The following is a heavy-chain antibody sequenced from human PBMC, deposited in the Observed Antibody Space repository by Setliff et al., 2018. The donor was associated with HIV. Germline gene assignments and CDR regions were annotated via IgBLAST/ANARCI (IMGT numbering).Heavy chain of an antibody. J-gene: IGHJ6*02. CDR2: MNPKSGVS. CDR1: GQSFTNYD. CDR3: ARAKAVGGVIITGGFDV. D-gene: IGHD3-16*02. Sequence: WASVKVSCKPSGQSFTNYDIHWLRRASGQGLEWMGWMNPKSGVSGSALKFHDRVTMTRDTSTLTLYMELSSLTSEDTAVYYCARAKAVGGVIITGGFDVWGQGTTVTVSS. V-gene: IGHV1-8*01.